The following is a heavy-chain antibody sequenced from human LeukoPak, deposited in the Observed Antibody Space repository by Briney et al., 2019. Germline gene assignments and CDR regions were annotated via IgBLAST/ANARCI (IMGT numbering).Heavy chain of an antibody. V-gene: IGHV3-11*01. Sequence: GSLRLSCAASGFTFSDYYMSWIRQAPGKGLEWVSYISSSGSTIYYADSVKGRFTISRDNAKNSLYLQMNSLRAEDTAVYCCAKYLNYDFWSGYVVYWGQGTLVTVSS. CDR2: ISSSGSTI. CDR3: AKYLNYDFWSGYVVY. CDR1: GFTFSDYY. D-gene: IGHD3-3*01. J-gene: IGHJ4*02.